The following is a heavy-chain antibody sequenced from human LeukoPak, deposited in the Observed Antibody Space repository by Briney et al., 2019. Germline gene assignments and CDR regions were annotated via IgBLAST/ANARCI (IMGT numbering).Heavy chain of an antibody. CDR1: GGSISSYY. Sequence: SETLSLTCTVSGGSISSYYWSWIRQSPVKGLEWIGYIFPSGSAYYNPSLESRVTISLDTSENQFSLTLTSVTAADTAVYYCARRNQYFYYMDVWGKGTTVTVSS. D-gene: IGHD1-14*01. CDR3: ARRNQYFYYMDV. CDR2: IFPSGSA. J-gene: IGHJ6*03. V-gene: IGHV4-4*09.